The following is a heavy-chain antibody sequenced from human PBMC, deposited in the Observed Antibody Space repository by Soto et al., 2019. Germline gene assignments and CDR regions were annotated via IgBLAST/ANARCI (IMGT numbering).Heavy chain of an antibody. CDR3: AKDPRRQLLPGYYFDY. CDR1: GFTFSSYA. D-gene: IGHD2-2*01. Sequence: GGSLRLSCAASGFTFSSYAMSWVRQAPGKGLEWVSAISGSGGSTYYADSVKGRFTISRDNSKNTLYLQMNSLRAEDTAVYYCAKDPRRQLLPGYYFDYWGQGTLVTVSS. CDR2: ISGSGGST. J-gene: IGHJ4*02. V-gene: IGHV3-23*01.